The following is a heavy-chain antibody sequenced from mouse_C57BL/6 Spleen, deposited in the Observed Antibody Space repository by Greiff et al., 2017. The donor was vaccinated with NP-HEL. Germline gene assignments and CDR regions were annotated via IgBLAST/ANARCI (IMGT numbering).Heavy chain of an antibody. CDR1: GFTFSSYG. D-gene: IGHD1-1*01. CDR3: ARPTTVVATGYFDV. Sequence: EVHLVESGGDLVKPGGSLKLSCEASGFTFSSYGMSWVRQTPDKRLEWVATISSGGSYTYYPDSVKGRFTISRDNAKNTLYLQMSSVKSEDTAMYYCARPTTVVATGYFDVWGTGTTVTVSS. CDR2: ISSGGSYT. V-gene: IGHV5-6*01. J-gene: IGHJ1*03.